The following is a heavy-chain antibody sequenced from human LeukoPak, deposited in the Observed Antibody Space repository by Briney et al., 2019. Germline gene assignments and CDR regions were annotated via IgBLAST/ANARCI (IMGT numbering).Heavy chain of an antibody. V-gene: IGHV4-59*01. J-gene: IGHJ6*02. CDR2: IYYNGST. CDR1: GGYISGYY. Sequence: PSETLSLTCTVSGGYISGYYWSWIRQPPGKGLEWIGDIYYNGSTSHNPSLKSRVTMSVDTSKSQFSLKLSSVSVADTAVYFCAREGRGVSVGMDVWGQGTTVTVS. D-gene: IGHD2-8*01. CDR3: AREGRGVSVGMDV.